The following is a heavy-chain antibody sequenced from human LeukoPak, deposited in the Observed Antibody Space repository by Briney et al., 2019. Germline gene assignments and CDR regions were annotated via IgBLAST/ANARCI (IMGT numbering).Heavy chain of an antibody. D-gene: IGHD6-19*01. V-gene: IGHV3-21*01. J-gene: IGHJ4*02. CDR2: ISSSSSYI. CDR1: VFTLSNYS. Sequence: PGGSLRLSCAASVFTLSNYSMDWVRQAPGKGLEWVSYISSSSSYIYYADSVKGRFTISRDNAKNSLYLQMNSLRAEDTAGYYCARGAADGWSHFDYWGQGTLVTVSS. CDR3: ARGAADGWSHFDY.